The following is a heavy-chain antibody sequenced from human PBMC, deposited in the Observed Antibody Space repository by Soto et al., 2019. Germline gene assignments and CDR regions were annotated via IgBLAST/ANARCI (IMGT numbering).Heavy chain of an antibody. J-gene: IGHJ6*02. Sequence: PGGSLRLSCAASGFTFSSYAMHWVRQAPGKGLEWVAVISFDGSNKYYADSVKGRFTISRDNSKNTLYLQMSSLRAEDMAVYYCARDRQQLVRGYYYYGMDVWGQGTTVTVSS. D-gene: IGHD6-13*01. CDR1: GFTFSSYA. CDR3: ARDRQQLVRGYYYYGMDV. CDR2: ISFDGSNK. V-gene: IGHV3-30-3*01.